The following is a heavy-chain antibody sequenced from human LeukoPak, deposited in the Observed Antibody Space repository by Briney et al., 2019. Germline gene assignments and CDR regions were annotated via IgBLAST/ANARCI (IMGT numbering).Heavy chain of an antibody. CDR3: AKDSLLSYSGYNLYYFDY. CDR1: GFTFSSYA. J-gene: IGHJ4*02. V-gene: IGHV3-23*01. D-gene: IGHD5-12*01. CDR2: ISGSGAST. Sequence: GGSLRLSCAASGFTFSSYAMSWVRQAPGKGLEWVSAISGSGASTYYADSVKGRFTISRDNSKNTLYLQMNSLRAEDTAIYYCAKDSLLSYSGYNLYYFDYWGQGTLVTVSS.